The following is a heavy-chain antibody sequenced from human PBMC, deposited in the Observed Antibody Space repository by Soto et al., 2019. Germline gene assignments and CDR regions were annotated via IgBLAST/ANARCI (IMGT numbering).Heavy chain of an antibody. CDR3: ARLGRYYQSLDS. Sequence: SETLSLTCTVSGGSIRSYYWSWIRQPPGKGLEWIRYIYYSGSTNYNPSLKSRVTISVDTSKNQFSLKLSSVTAADTAVYYCARLGRYYQSLDSWGPGTLVTVSS. D-gene: IGHD3-10*01. CDR2: IYYSGST. J-gene: IGHJ5*01. V-gene: IGHV4-59*01. CDR1: GGSIRSYY.